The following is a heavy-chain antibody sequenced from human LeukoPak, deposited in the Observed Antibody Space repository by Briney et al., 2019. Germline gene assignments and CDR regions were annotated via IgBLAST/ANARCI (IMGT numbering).Heavy chain of an antibody. Sequence: GGSLRLSCAASGFTFRYFWMSWVRQAPGKGLEWVSSISSSSTYRHYADSVQGRFTISRDNAKNSLYLQLNSLRVEDTALYYCARGQYGDYVNDAFDIWGRGTMVTVSS. D-gene: IGHD4-17*01. J-gene: IGHJ3*02. CDR1: GFTFRYFW. CDR2: ISSSSTYR. CDR3: ARGQYGDYVNDAFDI. V-gene: IGHV3-21*01.